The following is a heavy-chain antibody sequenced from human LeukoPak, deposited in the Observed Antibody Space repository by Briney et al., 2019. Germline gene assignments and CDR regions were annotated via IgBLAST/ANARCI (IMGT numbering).Heavy chain of an antibody. J-gene: IGHJ4*02. CDR1: GFIFSNYA. Sequence: PGGSLRLSCAASGFIFSNYAMSWVRQAPGKGLEWVSSITANGAGAYYADSVKGRFTVSRDNSRITLYLQMNSLRAEDTVVYYCARGFDYYDSIGEYYFDYWGQGTLVTVSS. CDR3: ARGFDYYDSIGEYYFDY. D-gene: IGHD3-22*01. V-gene: IGHV3-23*01. CDR2: ITANGAGA.